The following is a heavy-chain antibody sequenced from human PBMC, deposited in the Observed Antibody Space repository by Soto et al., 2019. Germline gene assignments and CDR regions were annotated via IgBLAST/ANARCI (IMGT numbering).Heavy chain of an antibody. J-gene: IGHJ6*02. D-gene: IGHD2-2*01. CDR2: INPSGGST. Sequence: AASVKVSCKASGYTFTSYYMHWVRQAPGQGLEWMGIINPSGGSTSYAQKFQGRVTMTRDTSTSTVYMELSSLRSEDTAVYYCARDPIVVVPAAKGLYGMDVWGQGTTVTVSS. CDR3: ARDPIVVVPAAKGLYGMDV. V-gene: IGHV1-46*01. CDR1: GYTFTSYY.